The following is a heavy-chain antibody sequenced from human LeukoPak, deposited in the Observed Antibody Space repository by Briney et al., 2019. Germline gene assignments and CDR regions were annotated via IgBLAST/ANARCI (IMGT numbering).Heavy chain of an antibody. CDR1: GYSISSGYY. CDR3: ARGGATPGYFDY. J-gene: IGHJ4*02. V-gene: IGHV4-38-2*02. CDR2: INHSGST. Sequence: SETLSLTCTVSGYSISSGYYWSWIRQPPGKGLEWIGEINHSGSTNYNPSLKSRVTISVDTSKNQFSLKLSSVTAADTAVYYCARGGATPGYFDYWGQGTLVTVSS. D-gene: IGHD1-26*01.